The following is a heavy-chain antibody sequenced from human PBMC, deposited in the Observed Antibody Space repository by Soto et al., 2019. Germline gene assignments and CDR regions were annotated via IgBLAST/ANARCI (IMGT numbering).Heavy chain of an antibody. D-gene: IGHD3-16*01. CDR2: ISSSGRTI. V-gene: IGHV3-48*03. J-gene: IGHJ3*02. CDR3: ARIGGLGAFDI. CDR1: GFTFSSYE. Sequence: GGSLRLSCAASGFTFSSYEMNWVRQAPGKGLEWVSYISSSGRTIYYADSVKGRFTISRDNAKNSLYLQMNSLRAEDTAVYYCARIGGLGAFDIWGQGTMVTVSS.